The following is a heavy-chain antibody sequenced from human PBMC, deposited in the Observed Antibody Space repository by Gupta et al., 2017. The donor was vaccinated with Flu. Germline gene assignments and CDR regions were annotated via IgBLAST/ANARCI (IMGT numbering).Heavy chain of an antibody. CDR3: ARGHYGLDV. V-gene: IGHV3-7*01. CDR1: GFTLNNHY. CDR2: INQDGREN. Sequence: EEQLVESGGELVQPGGSLRLSCTASGFTLNNHYMTWLRQAPGKGLEWVAHINQDGRENVDVDSVKGRFTIFRDNAKNSVYMKMNSLRVDDTAVDHCARGHYGLDVGCQGTTVTVYS. J-gene: IGHJ6*02.